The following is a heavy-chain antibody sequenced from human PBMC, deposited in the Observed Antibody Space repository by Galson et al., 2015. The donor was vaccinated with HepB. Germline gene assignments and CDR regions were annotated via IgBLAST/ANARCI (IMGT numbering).Heavy chain of an antibody. V-gene: IGHV4-59*08. CDR3: VRHPGRGSVGYAFDL. J-gene: IGHJ4*02. D-gene: IGHD5-12*01. CDR1: QGSINDYY. Sequence: SETLSLTCSVSQGSINDYYWSWIRQSPGNRLEWIGYIYYNGDTTYNPSLGYRVGMSVDRSINQVSLWLPSVTAADTAVYYCVRHPGRGSVGYAFDLWGQGTLVTVSA. CDR2: IYYNGDT.